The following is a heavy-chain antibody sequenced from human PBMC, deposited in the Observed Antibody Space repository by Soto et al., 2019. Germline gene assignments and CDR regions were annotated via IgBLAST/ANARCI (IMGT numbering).Heavy chain of an antibody. Sequence: GGSLRLSCAASGFTFSSYGMHWVRQAPGKGLEWVAVISSDGSNKYYADSVKGRFTVSRDNSKSTLYLQMNSLRAEDTAVYYYAKQTICDGIAARLPAYYYYYYGMDVWGQGTTVTVSS. CDR2: ISSDGSNK. D-gene: IGHD6-6*01. J-gene: IGHJ6*02. V-gene: IGHV3-30*18. CDR1: GFTFSSYG. CDR3: AKQTICDGIAARLPAYYYYYYGMDV.